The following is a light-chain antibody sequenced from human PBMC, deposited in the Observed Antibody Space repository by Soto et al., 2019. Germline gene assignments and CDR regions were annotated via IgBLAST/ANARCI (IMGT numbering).Light chain of an antibody. CDR3: RQLYSWPLT. Sequence: VVLTQSPATLSLSPGERATLSCKASQSISNSLGWFQQKPGQAPRLLIDDASNRATGIPARFTGSGSGSDFTLTISSLETEDFGVYYCRQLYSWPLTFGGGTKVEIK. CDR1: QSISNS. V-gene: IGKV3-11*01. J-gene: IGKJ4*01. CDR2: DAS.